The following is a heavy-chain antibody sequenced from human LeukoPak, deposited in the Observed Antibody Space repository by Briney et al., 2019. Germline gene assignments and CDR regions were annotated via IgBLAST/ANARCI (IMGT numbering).Heavy chain of an antibody. CDR3: ANRIAATGVVY. CDR2: ISGSGGST. Sequence: GGSLRLSYAASGFTFSSYAMSWVRQAPGKGLEWVSAISGSGGSTYYADSVKGRFTISRDNSKNTLYLQMNSLRAEDTAVYYCANRIAATGVVYWGQGTLVTVSS. J-gene: IGHJ4*02. D-gene: IGHD6-13*01. V-gene: IGHV3-23*01. CDR1: GFTFSSYA.